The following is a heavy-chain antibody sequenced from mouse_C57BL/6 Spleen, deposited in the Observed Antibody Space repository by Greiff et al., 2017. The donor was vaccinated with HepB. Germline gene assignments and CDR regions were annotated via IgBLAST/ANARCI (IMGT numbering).Heavy chain of an antibody. CDR2: IDPSDSET. D-gene: IGHD1-1*01. Sequence: QVQLQQPGAELVRPGSSVKLSCKASGYTFTSYWMHWVKQRPIQGLEWIGNIDPSDSETHYNQKFRDKATLTVDKSSSTAYMQLSSLTSEDSAVYYCARSPLYYYGSRYFDYWGQGTTLTVSS. V-gene: IGHV1-52*01. CDR1: GYTFTSYW. J-gene: IGHJ2*01. CDR3: ARSPLYYYGSRYFDY.